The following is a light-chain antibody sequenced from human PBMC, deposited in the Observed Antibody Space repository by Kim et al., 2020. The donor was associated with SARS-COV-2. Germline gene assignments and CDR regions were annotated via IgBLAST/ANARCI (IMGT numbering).Light chain of an antibody. J-gene: IGLJ2*01. Sequence: LGPTVRITCQGDSLRSYYASWYQQKPGQAPVLVIYGKNNRPSGIPDRFSGSSSGNTASLTITGAQAEDEADYYCNSRDSSGNLYVVFGGGTKLTVL. CDR3: NSRDSSGNLYVV. CDR1: SLRSYY. V-gene: IGLV3-19*01. CDR2: GKN.